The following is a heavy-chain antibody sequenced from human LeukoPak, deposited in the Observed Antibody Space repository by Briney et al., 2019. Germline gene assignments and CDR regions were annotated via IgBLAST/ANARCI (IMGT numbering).Heavy chain of an antibody. CDR3: ARDLHNNYIGWFDP. CDR1: GGSISSSSYY. V-gene: IGHV4-39*07. Sequence: SETLSLTCTVSGGSISSSSYYWGWIRQPPGKGLEWIGSIYYSGSTYYNPSLKSRVTISVDTSKNQFSLKLSSVTAADTAVYYCARDLHNNYIGWFDPWGQGTLVTVSS. J-gene: IGHJ5*02. D-gene: IGHD4-11*01. CDR2: IYYSGST.